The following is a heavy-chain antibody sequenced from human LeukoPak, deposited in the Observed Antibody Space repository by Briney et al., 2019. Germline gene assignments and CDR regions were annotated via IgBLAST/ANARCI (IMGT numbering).Heavy chain of an antibody. J-gene: IGHJ4*02. CDR1: GYTFTGYY. V-gene: IGHV1-2*02. CDR2: INPNSGGT. CDR3: ARVGGVGYCSGGSCYAIEY. Sequence: ASVKVSCTASGYTFTGYYMHWVRQAPGQGLEWMGWINPNSGGTNYAQKFQGRVTMTRDTSISTAYMELSRLRSDDTAVYYCARVGGVGYCSGGSCYAIEYWGQGTLVTVSS. D-gene: IGHD2-15*01.